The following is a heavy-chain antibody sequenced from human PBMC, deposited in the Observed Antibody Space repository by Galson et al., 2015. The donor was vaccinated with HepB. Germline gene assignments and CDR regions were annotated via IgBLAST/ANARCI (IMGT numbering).Heavy chain of an antibody. Sequence: SLRLSCAASGFTFSSYGMHWVRQAPGKGLEWVAFIRYDGSNKYYADSVKGRFTISRDNSKNTLYLQMNSLRAEDTAVYYCAKTGHYYDSSGYYYREPFDYWGQGTLVTVSS. D-gene: IGHD3-22*01. CDR2: IRYDGSNK. J-gene: IGHJ4*02. CDR1: GFTFSSYG. V-gene: IGHV3-30*02. CDR3: AKTGHYYDSSGYYYREPFDY.